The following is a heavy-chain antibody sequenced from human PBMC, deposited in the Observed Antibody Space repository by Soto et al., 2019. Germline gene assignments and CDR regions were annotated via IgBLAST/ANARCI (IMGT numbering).Heavy chain of an antibody. V-gene: IGHV1-3*01. CDR1: GYAFTTYA. Sequence: RASVKVSCKGSGYAFTTYAIHWLRQAPGQRLEWLGWINAGNGDTKYSEKMQGRVTITRDTFANTAYMELSSLGFEDTAVYFCAKGSVVVVKPTVGAFGLDYWGQATQVTVSS. J-gene: IGHJ4*02. CDR3: AKGSVVVVKPTVGAFGLDY. CDR2: INAGNGDT. D-gene: IGHD2-21*01.